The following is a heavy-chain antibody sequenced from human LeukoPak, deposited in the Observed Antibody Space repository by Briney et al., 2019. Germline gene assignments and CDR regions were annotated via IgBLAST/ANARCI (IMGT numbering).Heavy chain of an antibody. CDR3: ARGRYYYGSGMGFDY. Sequence: SETLSLTCTVSGGSISSYYWSWIRQPAGKGLEWVGRIYTSGSTNYNPSLKSRVTMSVDTSKNQFSLKLSSVTAADTAVYYCARGRYYYGSGMGFDYWGQGTLVTVSS. J-gene: IGHJ4*02. D-gene: IGHD3-10*01. CDR1: GGSISSYY. CDR2: IYTSGST. V-gene: IGHV4-4*07.